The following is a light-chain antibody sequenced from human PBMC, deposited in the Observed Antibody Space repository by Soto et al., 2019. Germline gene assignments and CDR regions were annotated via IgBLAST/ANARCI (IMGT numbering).Light chain of an antibody. CDR2: WAS. CDR3: QQHYSTPAVT. J-gene: IGKJ4*01. Sequence: DIVMTQSPDSLAVSLGERATINCKSSQSLLYSAKNKNYLAWYQQKQEQPTKLLIYWASTRGSGGPDRFSGSGSGTDFTLPISSLLAQDVSVSYCQQHYSTPAVTFGGGTKVEIK. V-gene: IGKV4-1*01. CDR1: QSLLYSAKNKNY.